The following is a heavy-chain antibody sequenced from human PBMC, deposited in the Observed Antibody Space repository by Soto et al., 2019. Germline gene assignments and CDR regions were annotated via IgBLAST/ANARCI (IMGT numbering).Heavy chain of an antibody. CDR2: ISWNGKII. CDR1: GFTFDDHA. CDR3: AKGGPDPLCGGGRCYFES. D-gene: IGHD2-15*01. V-gene: IGHV3-9*01. J-gene: IGHJ4*02. Sequence: EVQLVESGGDLVHPGRSLRLSCAASGFTFDDHAMHWVRRVPGRGLEWVSSISWNGKIIGYADSVEGRFTISRDNAKNSLYLQMNSLRPEDTASYFCAKGGPDPLCGGGRCYFESWGRGTLVTVSS.